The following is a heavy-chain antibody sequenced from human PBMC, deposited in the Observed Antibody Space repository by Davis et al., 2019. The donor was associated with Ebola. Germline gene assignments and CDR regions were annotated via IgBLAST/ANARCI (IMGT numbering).Heavy chain of an antibody. Sequence: ASVKVSCKASGYTFTGYYMHWVRQAPGQGLEWMGWINPNSGGTNYAQKLQGRVTMTTDTSTSTAYMELRSLRSDDTAVYYCARGCFDCRYYYYMDVWGKGTTVTVSS. D-gene: IGHD3-9*01. V-gene: IGHV1-2*02. J-gene: IGHJ6*03. CDR3: ARGCFDCRYYYYMDV. CDR2: INPNSGGT. CDR1: GYTFTGYY.